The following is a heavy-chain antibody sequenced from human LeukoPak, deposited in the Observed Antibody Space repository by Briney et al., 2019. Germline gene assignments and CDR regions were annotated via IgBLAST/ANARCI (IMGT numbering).Heavy chain of an antibody. D-gene: IGHD6-19*01. V-gene: IGHV3-30*02. CDR2: IQYDGSSI. J-gene: IGHJ4*02. CDR3: VEEAGAVAGRFDH. CDR1: GLIFSNYG. Sequence: GGSLRLSCAASGLIFSNYGMHWVRQAPGKGLEWVTFIQYDGSSIYYTDSVKGRFTISRDNSKNTVYLQMSSLRPEDTAVYYCVEEAGAVAGRFDHWGQGTLVTVSS.